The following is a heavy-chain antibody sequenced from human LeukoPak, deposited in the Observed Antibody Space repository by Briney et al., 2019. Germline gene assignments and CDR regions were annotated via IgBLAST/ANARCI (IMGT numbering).Heavy chain of an antibody. CDR1: GFTFSSYS. D-gene: IGHD5-18*01. Sequence: GVLRLSCAASGFTFSSYSMYWVRQAPGKGLEWVSYISSSSSTIYYADSVKGRFTISRDNAKNSLYLQMNSLRAEDTAVYYCARLRGYSYGRGGNFDYWGQGTLVTVSS. CDR3: ARLRGYSYGRGGNFDY. J-gene: IGHJ4*02. V-gene: IGHV3-48*01. CDR2: ISSSSSTI.